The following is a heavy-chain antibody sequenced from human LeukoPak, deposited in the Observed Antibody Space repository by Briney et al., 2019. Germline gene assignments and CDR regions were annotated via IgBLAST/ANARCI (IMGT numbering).Heavy chain of an antibody. CDR1: GGTFSSYA. D-gene: IGHD2-15*01. CDR2: IIPIFGTA. J-gene: IGHJ5*02. CDR3: ARDPTSGGTSSWFDP. V-gene: IGHV1-69*01. Sequence: SVKVSCKASGGTFSSYAISWVRQAPGQGLEWRGGIIPIFGTANYAQKFQGRVTITADESTSTAYMELSSLRSEDTAVYYCARDPTSGGTSSWFDPWGQGTLVTVSS.